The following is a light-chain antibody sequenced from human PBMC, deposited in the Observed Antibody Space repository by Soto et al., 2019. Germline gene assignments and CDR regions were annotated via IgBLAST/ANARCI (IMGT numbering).Light chain of an antibody. V-gene: IGLV1-40*01. CDR3: PSYDSSLSGWV. Sequence: SVLTQPPSVSGAPGQKVTISCTRSSSNIGAAYDVHWYQHLPGTAPKLLIYGNNNRPSGVPDRFSGSKSGTSASLAITGLQDEDEADYYCPSYDSSLSGWVFGGGTKLTVL. J-gene: IGLJ3*02. CDR2: GNN. CDR1: SSNIGAAYD.